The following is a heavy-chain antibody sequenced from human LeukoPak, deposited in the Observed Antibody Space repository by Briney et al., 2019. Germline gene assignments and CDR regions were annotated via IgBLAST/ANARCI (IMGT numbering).Heavy chain of an antibody. CDR3: ASDGASSSWYEGAFDI. CDR1: GGSFSGYY. J-gene: IGHJ3*02. V-gene: IGHV4-34*01. D-gene: IGHD6-13*01. CDR2: INHSGST. Sequence: SETLSLTCAVYGGSFSGYYWSWIRQPPGKGLEWIGEINHSGSTNYNPSLKSRVTISVDTSKNQFSLKLSSVTAADTAVYHCASDGASSSWYEGAFDIWGQGTMVTVSS.